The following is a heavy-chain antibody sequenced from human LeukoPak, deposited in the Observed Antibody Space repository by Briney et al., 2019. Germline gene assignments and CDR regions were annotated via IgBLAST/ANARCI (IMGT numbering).Heavy chain of an antibody. CDR3: ARAAPGFTYYYDSSGYYLDAFDI. CDR1: GGSISSYY. CDR2: IYYSGST. J-gene: IGHJ3*02. D-gene: IGHD3-22*01. V-gene: IGHV4-59*01. Sequence: PSETLSLTCTVSGGSISSYYWSWIRQPPGKGLEWIGYIYYSGSTSYNPSLKSRVTISVDTSKNQFSLKLSSVTAADTAVYYCARAAPGFTYYYDSSGYYLDAFDIWGQGTMVTVSS.